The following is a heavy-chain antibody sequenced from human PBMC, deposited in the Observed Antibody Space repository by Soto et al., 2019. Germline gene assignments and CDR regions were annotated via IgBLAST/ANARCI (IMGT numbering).Heavy chain of an antibody. CDR3: ATYYDILTVATVRYNWFGP. V-gene: IGHV3-23*01. CDR1: GFSFSSYA. J-gene: IGHJ5*02. CDR2: ISGSGDST. Sequence: GGSLRLSCTASGFSFSSYAMSWVRQAPGKGLECVSGISGSGDSTFYADSVQGRFTISRDNSKDTLYLQMNSLRADDTALYYCATYYDILTVATVRYNWFGPWGQGTLVTVSS. D-gene: IGHD3-9*01.